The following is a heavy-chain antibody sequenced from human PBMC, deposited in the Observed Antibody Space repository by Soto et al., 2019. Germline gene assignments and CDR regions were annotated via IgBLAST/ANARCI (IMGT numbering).Heavy chain of an antibody. V-gene: IGHV4-31*03. CDR3: ARDGGVPHNCFAP. D-gene: IGHD3-16*01. Sequence: SETLSLTCPVSGGSISSGGYYWSWIRQHPGKGLEWIGYIYYSGSTYYNPSLKSRVTISVDTSKNQFSLKLSSVTAADTAVYYWARDGGVPHNCFAPWGQGTLVTVSS. J-gene: IGHJ5*02. CDR1: GGSISSGGYY. CDR2: IYYSGST.